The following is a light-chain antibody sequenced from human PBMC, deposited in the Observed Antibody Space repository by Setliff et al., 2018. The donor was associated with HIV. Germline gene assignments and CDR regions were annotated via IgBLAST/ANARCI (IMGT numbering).Light chain of an antibody. CDR3: CSNTGSNTYV. Sequence: QSALTQPAPVSGSPGQSITISCTGTSSDVGRYNLVSWYQQHPGKAPKLMIYQATKRPPGVSNRFSGSKSGNTASLTISGLQAEDETDYYCCSNTGSNTYVFGTGTKVTVL. CDR1: SSDVGRYNL. J-gene: IGLJ1*01. CDR2: QAT. V-gene: IGLV2-23*01.